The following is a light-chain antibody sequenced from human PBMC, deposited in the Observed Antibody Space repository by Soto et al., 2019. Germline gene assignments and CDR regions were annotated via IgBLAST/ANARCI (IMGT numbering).Light chain of an antibody. V-gene: IGLV1-40*01. CDR1: SSNIGAGYD. CDR2: GNS. Sequence: QSVLTQPPSVSGAPGQRVTISCTGSSSNIGAGYDVPWYQQLPGTAPKLLIYGNSNRPSGVPDRFSGSKSGTSASLAITGLQAEDDDDYYCQSYDSSLSGVVFGGGTKLTVL. CDR3: QSYDSSLSGVV. J-gene: IGLJ2*01.